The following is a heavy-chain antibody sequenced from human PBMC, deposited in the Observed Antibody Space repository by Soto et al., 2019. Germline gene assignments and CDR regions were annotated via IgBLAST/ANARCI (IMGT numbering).Heavy chain of an antibody. CDR2: LYHIGST. V-gene: IGHV4-38-2*01. Sequence: KPSETLSLTCAVSGYSISSGNYWAWIRQPPGRGLEWIGSLYHIGSTHYNTSLKSRVTISVDTSKNHFSLELSSVTAADTAIHYCRSSTSCYDESCVDVWGQGTMVTGS. D-gene: IGHD2-2*01. CDR1: GYSISSGNY. CDR3: RSSTSCYDESCVDV. J-gene: IGHJ6*02.